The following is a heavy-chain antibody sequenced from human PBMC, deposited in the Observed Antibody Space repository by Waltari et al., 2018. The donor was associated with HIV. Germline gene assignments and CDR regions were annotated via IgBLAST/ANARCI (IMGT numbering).Heavy chain of an antibody. J-gene: IGHJ6*02. CDR2: IIPILGIA. Sequence: QVQLVQSGAEVKKPGSSVKVSCKASGGTFSSYAISWVRQAPGQGLEWMGRIIPILGIANYAQKFQGRVTITADKSTSTAYMELSSLRSEDTAVYYCARDGIVVVVAATLPPLAQNYYYYGMDVWGQGTTVTVSS. CDR1: GGTFSSYA. V-gene: IGHV1-69*04. CDR3: ARDGIVVVVAATLPPLAQNYYYYGMDV. D-gene: IGHD2-15*01.